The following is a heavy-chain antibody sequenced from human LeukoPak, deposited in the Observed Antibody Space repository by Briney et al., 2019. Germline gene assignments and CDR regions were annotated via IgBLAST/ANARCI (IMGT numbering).Heavy chain of an antibody. Sequence: AGGSLRLSCAASGFTFSSYGMHRVRQAPGKGLEWVSVIYSGGSTYYADSVKGRFTISRDNSKNTLYLQMNSLRAEDTAVYYCARDHYGIVVAWGQGTLVTVSS. CDR2: IYSGGST. CDR3: ARDHYGIVVA. V-gene: IGHV3-53*01. J-gene: IGHJ4*02. CDR1: GFTFSSYG. D-gene: IGHD3-22*01.